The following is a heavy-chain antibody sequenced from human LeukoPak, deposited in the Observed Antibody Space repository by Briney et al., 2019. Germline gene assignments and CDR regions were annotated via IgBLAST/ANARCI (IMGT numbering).Heavy chain of an antibody. Sequence: GGSLRLSCVASGFNFSKDDMHWVRQTTERGLEWVSAIGVGGDTYYADPVKGRFTISRENGKNSVYLQMNSPRAGDTALYFCAKAFDYNGLRGEGGSFDCWGQGALVTVSS. J-gene: IGHJ4*02. V-gene: IGHV3-13*01. CDR2: IGVGGDT. CDR3: AKAFDYNGLRGEGGSFDC. D-gene: IGHD4-11*01. CDR1: GFNFSKDD.